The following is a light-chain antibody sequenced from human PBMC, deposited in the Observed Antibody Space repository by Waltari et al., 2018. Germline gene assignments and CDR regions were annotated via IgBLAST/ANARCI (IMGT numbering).Light chain of an antibody. CDR1: QSISHW. CDR3: QRYDDYPPT. CDR2: KAS. V-gene: IGKV1-5*03. Sequence: DIQMTQSPSTLSASVGDTVTITCRASQSISHWLAWFQQKQGKAPKLLISKASSLEKEVPSRFSGSGSGTEFTLTITNLQPDDFATFYCQRYDDYPPTFGGGTKVEIK. J-gene: IGKJ4*01.